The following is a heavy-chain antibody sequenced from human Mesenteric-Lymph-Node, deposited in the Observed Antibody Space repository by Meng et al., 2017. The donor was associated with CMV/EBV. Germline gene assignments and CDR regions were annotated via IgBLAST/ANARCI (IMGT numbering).Heavy chain of an antibody. CDR3: ARRYCGSTSCTNDY. CDR2: ISSSGKSI. CDR1: GFTFSSYE. Sequence: GESLKISCAASGFTFSSYEMNWVRQAPGKGLEWVSYISSSGKSIYSADSVKGRFTSSRDNAKNSLFLQMNSLRAEDTAVYYCARRYCGSTSCTNDYWGQGTLVTVSS. D-gene: IGHD2-2*01. V-gene: IGHV3-48*03. J-gene: IGHJ4*02.